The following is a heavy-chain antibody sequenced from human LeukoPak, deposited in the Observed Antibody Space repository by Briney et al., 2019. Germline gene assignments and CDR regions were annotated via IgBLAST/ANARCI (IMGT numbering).Heavy chain of an antibody. Sequence: SETLSLTCAVSGGSISSSNWWSWVRQPPGKGLEWIGEIYHSGSTNYNPSLTSRATLSVDKSKNHFSLKLSSVTAANTAVYYCAVGGVYLRGGAEAFDIWGQGTMVTVSS. CDR2: IYHSGST. CDR1: GGSISSSNW. D-gene: IGHD3-10*01. CDR3: AVGGVYLRGGAEAFDI. V-gene: IGHV4-4*02. J-gene: IGHJ3*02.